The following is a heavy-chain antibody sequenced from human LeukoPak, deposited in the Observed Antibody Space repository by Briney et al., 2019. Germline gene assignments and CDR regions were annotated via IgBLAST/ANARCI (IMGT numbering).Heavy chain of an antibody. D-gene: IGHD5-18*01. V-gene: IGHV3-74*01. CDR1: GFTFTTYW. Sequence: GGSLRLSCAASGFTFTTYWMHWVRQAPGKGPVWVSHINSDGSITSYADSVKGRFTISRDNAKNTLYLQMNSLRAEDTAVYYCARDAVDTANAVWGQGTTVTVSS. CDR3: ARDAVDTANAV. CDR2: INSDGSIT. J-gene: IGHJ6*02.